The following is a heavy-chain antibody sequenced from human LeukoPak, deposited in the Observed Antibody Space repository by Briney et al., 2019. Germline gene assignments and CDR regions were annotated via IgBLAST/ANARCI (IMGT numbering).Heavy chain of an antibody. J-gene: IGHJ4*02. CDR3: ARDSPSGYSRS. CDR2: ISSSSYI. V-gene: IGHV3-21*01. Sequence: GGALRLSCAASGFTFSSYSMNWVRQAPGEGVEWVSSISSSSYIYYSDSVKGRFTISRDNAKNSLYLQMNSLRAEDTAVYYCARDSPSGYSRSWGQGTLVTVSS. D-gene: IGHD6-13*01. CDR1: GFTFSSYS.